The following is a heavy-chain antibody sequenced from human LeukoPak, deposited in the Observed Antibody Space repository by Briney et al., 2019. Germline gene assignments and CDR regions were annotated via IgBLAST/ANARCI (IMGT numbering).Heavy chain of an antibody. D-gene: IGHD4-17*01. CDR1: GYTFTGYY. V-gene: IGHV1-2*02. CDR3: ARDEIRARLYYYGMDV. CDR2: INPNSGGT. J-gene: IGHJ6*02. Sequence: ASVKVSCKASGYTFTGYYMHWVRQAPGQGLEWMGWINPNSGGTNYAQKFQGGVTMTRDTSISTAYMELSRLRSDDTAVYYCARDEIRARLYYYGMDVWGQGTTVTVSS.